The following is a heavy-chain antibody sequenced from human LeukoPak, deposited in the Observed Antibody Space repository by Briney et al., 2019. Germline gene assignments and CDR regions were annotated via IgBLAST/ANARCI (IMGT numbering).Heavy chain of an antibody. Sequence: KAGGSLRLSCAASGFTFSSHSMNWVRQAPGKGLEWVSSISTSSSYIYYADSVKGRFTISRDNAKNTLYLQMNSLRAEDTAVYYCARGRDGYNLVAPLDYWGQGTLVTVSS. V-gene: IGHV3-21*01. J-gene: IGHJ4*02. CDR3: ARGRDGYNLVAPLDY. CDR1: GFTFSSHS. CDR2: ISTSSSYI. D-gene: IGHD5-24*01.